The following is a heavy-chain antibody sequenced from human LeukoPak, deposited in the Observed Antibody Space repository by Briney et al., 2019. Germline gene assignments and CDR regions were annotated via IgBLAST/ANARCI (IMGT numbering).Heavy chain of an antibody. Sequence: SVKVSCKASGGTFSSYAISWVRQAPGQGLEWMGGIIPIFGTANYAQKFQGRVTITADKSTSTAYMELGSLRSEDTAVYYCATVYYYDSSGYYYRAFDIWGQGTMVTVSS. CDR3: ATVYYYDSSGYYYRAFDI. CDR2: IIPIFGTA. V-gene: IGHV1-69*06. CDR1: GGTFSSYA. J-gene: IGHJ3*02. D-gene: IGHD3-22*01.